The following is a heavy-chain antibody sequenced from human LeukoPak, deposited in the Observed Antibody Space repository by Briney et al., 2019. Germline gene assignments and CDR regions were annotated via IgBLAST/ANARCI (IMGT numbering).Heavy chain of an antibody. CDR1: GGSISSYY. D-gene: IGHD5-18*01. CDR3: ARAGNSYGFTYFGY. V-gene: IGHV4-59*01. Sequence: SETLSLTCTVSGGSISSYYWSWIRQPPGKGLEWIGYIYYSGSTNYNPSLKSRVTISGDTSKNQFSLKLSSVTAADTAVYYCARAGNSYGFTYFGYWGQGTLVTVSS. CDR2: IYYSGST. J-gene: IGHJ4*02.